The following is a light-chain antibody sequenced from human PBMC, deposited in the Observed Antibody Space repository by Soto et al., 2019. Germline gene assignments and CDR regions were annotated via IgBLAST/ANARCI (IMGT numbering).Light chain of an antibody. CDR1: QSVLTW. J-gene: IGKJ2*01. Sequence: DIQMTQSPATLSASVGDTVSITCRASQSVLTWLAWYQQKPGKAPNLLIYKASSLRDGVPSRFSATRFGTDFTLTISSLRPDDFASYFCQHYFSYPYAFGQGTKLEI. V-gene: IGKV1-5*03. CDR2: KAS. CDR3: QHYFSYPYA.